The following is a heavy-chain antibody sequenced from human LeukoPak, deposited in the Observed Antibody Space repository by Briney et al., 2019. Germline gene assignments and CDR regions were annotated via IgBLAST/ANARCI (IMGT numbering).Heavy chain of an antibody. V-gene: IGHV3-23*01. CDR3: AKANGAIGVAGYFDY. J-gene: IGHJ4*02. CDR1: GGSFSGYY. Sequence: PSETLSLTCAVYGGSFSGYYWSWVRQAPGKGLEWVSAISGSGTNTYYADSVKGRFTISRDNSKNTLDLQMNSLRAEDTAVYYCAKANGAIGVAGYFDYWGQGTLVTVSS. CDR2: ISGSGTNT. D-gene: IGHD3-3*01.